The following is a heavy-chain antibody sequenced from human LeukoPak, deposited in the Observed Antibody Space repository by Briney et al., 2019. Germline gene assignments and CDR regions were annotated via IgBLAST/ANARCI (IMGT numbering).Heavy chain of an antibody. CDR3: AREYCDTISRYDPDY. CDR1: GYVFSSYG. D-gene: IGHD2/OR15-2a*01. J-gene: IGHJ4*02. V-gene: IGHV1-18*01. Sequence: ASVKVSCKASGYVFSSYGISWVRQAPGQGLEWMGWISAHDGNTKYVQKLQDRVTMTTDTSTNTAYMELRSLAADDTAVYYCAREYCDTISRYDPDYWGQGTLVTVSS. CDR2: ISAHDGNT.